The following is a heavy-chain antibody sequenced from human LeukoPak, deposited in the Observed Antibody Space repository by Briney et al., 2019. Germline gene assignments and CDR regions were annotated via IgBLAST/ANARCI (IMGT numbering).Heavy chain of an antibody. D-gene: IGHD7-27*01. CDR3: ARGPPNWGYDY. CDR2: INPNSGDT. Sequence: ASVKVSCKASGYTFTSYAMNWVRQAPGQGLEWMGRINPNSGDTGYAQKFQDRVTMTRNTSISTAYMELSSLRSDDTAVYYCARGPPNWGYDYWGPGTLVTVSS. V-gene: IGHV1-8*02. J-gene: IGHJ4*02. CDR1: GYTFTSYA.